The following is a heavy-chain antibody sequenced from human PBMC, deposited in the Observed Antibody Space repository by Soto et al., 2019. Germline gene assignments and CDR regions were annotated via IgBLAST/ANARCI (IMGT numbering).Heavy chain of an antibody. J-gene: IGHJ4*02. Sequence: SETLSLTYAVYSGSFSGYYWTWIRQPPGKGLEWIGEINHSGSTDYNPSLTSRVTISVDTSKNQFSLKLSPVTAADTAVYYCARGRRYYYGSGSYYNPIFTDYWGQGTLVTVSS. CDR2: INHSGST. D-gene: IGHD3-10*01. CDR1: SGSFSGYY. CDR3: ARGRRYYYGSGSYYNPIFTDY. V-gene: IGHV4-34*01.